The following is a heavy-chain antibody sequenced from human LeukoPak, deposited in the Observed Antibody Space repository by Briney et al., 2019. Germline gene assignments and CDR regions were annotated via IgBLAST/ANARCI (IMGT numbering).Heavy chain of an antibody. CDR2: IRADGSDK. CDR3: ARGEGRRELLVDY. Sequence: GGSLRLSCAASGFTFSTYCMNWIRQAPGKGLEWVSDIRADGSDKYYADSVRGRFTISRDDAQNSVYLQLNSLRAEDTATYYCARGEGRRELLVDYWGQGTLVTVSS. V-gene: IGHV3-7*01. CDR1: GFTFSTYC. J-gene: IGHJ4*02. D-gene: IGHD1-26*01.